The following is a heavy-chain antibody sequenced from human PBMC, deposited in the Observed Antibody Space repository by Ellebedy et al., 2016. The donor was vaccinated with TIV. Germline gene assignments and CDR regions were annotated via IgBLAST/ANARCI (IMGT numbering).Heavy chain of an antibody. D-gene: IGHD3-9*01. Sequence: AASVKVSCKASGYTFAGYYMHWVRQAPGQGLEWMGWINPNSGGTNYAQKFQGRVTMTRDTSISTAYMELSRLRSDDTAVYYCARLRYYDILTGYGAFDIWGQGTMVTVSS. CDR3: ARLRYYDILTGYGAFDI. CDR2: INPNSGGT. J-gene: IGHJ3*02. V-gene: IGHV1-2*02. CDR1: GYTFAGYY.